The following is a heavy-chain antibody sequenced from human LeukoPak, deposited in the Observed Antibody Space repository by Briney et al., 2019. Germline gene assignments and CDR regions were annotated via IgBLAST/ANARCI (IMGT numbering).Heavy chain of an antibody. V-gene: IGHV4-34*01. J-gene: IGHJ4*02. Sequence: SETLSLTCAVYGGSFSGYYWSWIRQPPGKGLEWIGEINHSGSTNYNPSLKSRVTISVDTSKNQFSLKLSSVTAADTAVYYCARAYILTGYYAHWGQGTLVTVSS. CDR1: GGSFSGYY. CDR2: INHSGST. D-gene: IGHD3-9*01. CDR3: ARAYILTGYYAH.